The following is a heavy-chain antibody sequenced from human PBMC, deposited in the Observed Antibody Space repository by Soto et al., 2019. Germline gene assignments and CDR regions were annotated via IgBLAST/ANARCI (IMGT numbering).Heavy chain of an antibody. Sequence: QVHLVQSGAEVKKPGASVKVSCKGSGYAFTTYGITWVRQAPGQGLEWMGWISAHNGNTNYAQKLQGRVTVSRDTSTSTAYMELRSLRADDTAVYYCARGRYGDYWGQGALVTVSS. V-gene: IGHV1-18*01. CDR2: ISAHNGNT. D-gene: IGHD1-1*01. CDR3: ARGRYGDY. CDR1: GYAFTTYG. J-gene: IGHJ4*02.